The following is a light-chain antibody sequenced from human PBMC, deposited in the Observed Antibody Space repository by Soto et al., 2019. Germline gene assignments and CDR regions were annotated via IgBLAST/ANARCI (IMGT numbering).Light chain of an antibody. Sequence: EIVLTQSPATLSLSPGERATLSCRASQSVSRHLVWYQQKPGQAPRLLIYDASNRATGIPARFSGSGFATDFAITSSSREPEDIAVSYCQHRSAWPITFGGGTKVEI. CDR2: DAS. V-gene: IGKV3-11*01. CDR1: QSVSRH. J-gene: IGKJ4*02. CDR3: QHRSAWPIT.